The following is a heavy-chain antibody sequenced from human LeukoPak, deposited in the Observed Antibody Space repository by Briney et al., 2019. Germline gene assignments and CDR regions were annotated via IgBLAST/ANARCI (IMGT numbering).Heavy chain of an antibody. CDR1: GFTFSSYA. CDR2: ISGSGGST. Sequence: GGSLRLSCAASGFTFSSYAMSWVRQAPGKGLEWVSAISGSGGSTYYADSVKGGFTISRDNSKNTLYLQMNSLRAEDTAVYYCAKSSTFYYYYSMDVWGKGPRSPSP. CDR3: AKSSTFYYYYSMDV. J-gene: IGHJ6*03. V-gene: IGHV3-23*01.